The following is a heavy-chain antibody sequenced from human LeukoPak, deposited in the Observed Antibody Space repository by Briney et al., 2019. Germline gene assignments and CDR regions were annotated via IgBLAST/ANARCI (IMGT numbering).Heavy chain of an antibody. D-gene: IGHD1-26*01. CDR2: ISGSAHKI. Sequence: GGSLRLSCVASGITFSNYAVSWVRQAPDKGLDWVSVISGSAHKIRYADSVKGRFTISRDNSENIVYLQMNNLRAEDTAVYYCAKKGATTGDFDYWGQGTLVTVSS. V-gene: IGHV3-23*01. J-gene: IGHJ4*02. CDR3: AKKGATTGDFDY. CDR1: GITFSNYA.